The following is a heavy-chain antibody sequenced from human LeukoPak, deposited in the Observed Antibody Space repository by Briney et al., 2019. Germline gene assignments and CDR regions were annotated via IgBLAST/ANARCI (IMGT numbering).Heavy chain of an antibody. Sequence: GGSLRLSCAASGFSFSNFAMRWVRQAPGKGLEWVSAISGSGGTTYYADSVKGRFTISRDNSKNTLYLQMNSLRAEDTAVYYCAKALHIVVVMDAFDIWGQGTMVTVSS. V-gene: IGHV3-23*01. J-gene: IGHJ3*02. D-gene: IGHD2-21*01. CDR2: ISGSGGTT. CDR1: GFSFSNFA. CDR3: AKALHIVVVMDAFDI.